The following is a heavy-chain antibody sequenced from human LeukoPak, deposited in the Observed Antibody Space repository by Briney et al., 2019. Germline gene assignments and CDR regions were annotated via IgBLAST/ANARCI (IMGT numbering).Heavy chain of an antibody. CDR1: GGSISSYY. CDR2: IYTSGST. CDR3: ARGPGQLVWIGNRFDP. D-gene: IGHD6-13*01. J-gene: IGHJ5*02. Sequence: SETLSLTCTVSGGSISSYYWSWIRQPAGKGLEWIGRIYTSGSTNYNPSLKSRVTISVDTSKNQFSLKLSSVTAADTAVYYCARGPGQLVWIGNRFDPWGQGTLVTVSS. V-gene: IGHV4-4*07.